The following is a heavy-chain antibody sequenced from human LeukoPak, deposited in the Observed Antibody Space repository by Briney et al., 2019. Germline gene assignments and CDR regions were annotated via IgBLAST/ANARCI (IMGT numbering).Heavy chain of an antibody. CDR1: GFTFDNYA. Sequence: GGSLRLSCAASGFTFDNYAMHWVRQAPGKGLEWVSEINRNRGSIGYADSVKGRFTISRDNAKNSLYRQMNSLRAEDMALYNCAKGGGDFWSCHAFDPWGQGTMVTVSS. CDR2: INRNRGSI. CDR3: AKGGGDFWSCHAFDP. D-gene: IGHD3-3*01. V-gene: IGHV3-9*03. J-gene: IGHJ5*02.